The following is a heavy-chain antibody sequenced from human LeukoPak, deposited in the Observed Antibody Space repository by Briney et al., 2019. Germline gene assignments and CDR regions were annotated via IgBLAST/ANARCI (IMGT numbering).Heavy chain of an antibody. CDR3: ARVLVTGYYFDY. CDR1: GFTFSSYA. V-gene: IGHV3-30-3*01. J-gene: IGHJ4*02. Sequence: SGGSLRLSCAASGFTFSSYAMHWVRQAPCKGLEWVAVISYDGSNKYYADSVKGRFTISRDNSKNTLYLQMNSLRAEDTAVYYCARVLVTGYYFDYWGQGTLVTVSS. D-gene: IGHD2-21*02. CDR2: ISYDGSNK.